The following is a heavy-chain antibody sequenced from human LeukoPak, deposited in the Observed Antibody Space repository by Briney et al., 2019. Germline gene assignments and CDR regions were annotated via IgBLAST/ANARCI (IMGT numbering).Heavy chain of an antibody. CDR2: IIPIFGTA. CDR3: ARNYYDSSGYHENLIY. J-gene: IGHJ4*02. CDR1: GGTFSSYA. V-gene: IGHV1-69*13. Sequence: SVKVSCKASGGTFSSYAISWVRQAPGQGLEWMGGIIPIFGTANYAQKFQGRVTITADESTSTAYMELSSLRSEDTAVYYCARNYYDSSGYHENLIYWGQGTLVTVSS. D-gene: IGHD3-22*01.